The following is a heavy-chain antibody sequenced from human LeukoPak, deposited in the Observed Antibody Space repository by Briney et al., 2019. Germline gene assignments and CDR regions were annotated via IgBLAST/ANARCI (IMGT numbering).Heavy chain of an antibody. V-gene: IGHV1-69*04. Sequence: SVKVSCKASGGTFSSYAISWVRQAPGQGLEWMGRIIPILGIANYAQKFQGRVTITANKSTSTAYMELSSLRSEDTAVYYCARNVVGPAAISEWGQGTLVTVSS. CDR3: ARNVVGPAAISE. D-gene: IGHD2-2*02. J-gene: IGHJ4*02. CDR2: IIPILGIA. CDR1: GGTFSSYA.